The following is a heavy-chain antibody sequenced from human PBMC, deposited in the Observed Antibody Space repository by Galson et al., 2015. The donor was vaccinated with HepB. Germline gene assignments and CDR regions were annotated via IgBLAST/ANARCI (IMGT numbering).Heavy chain of an antibody. V-gene: IGHV3-74*01. J-gene: IGHJ4*02. Sequence: SLRLSCAASGFTFSNYWMHWVRQVPGMGLVWVSCINGDGSGTYYADSVKGRFTITRDNARNTVYLQMDSLRAEDTAVYYCGSVFESWGRGTLVTVSS. CDR1: GFTFSNYW. CDR3: GSVFES. CDR2: INGDGSGT.